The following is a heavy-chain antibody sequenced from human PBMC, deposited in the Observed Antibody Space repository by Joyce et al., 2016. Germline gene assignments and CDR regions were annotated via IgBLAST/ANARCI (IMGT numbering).Heavy chain of an antibody. D-gene: IGHD2-2*01. CDR3: TTPSCAN. CDR2: INSDDSSI. V-gene: IGHV3-48*03. Sequence: EVQLVESGGGLVQPGGSVRFSCAASGIIFSNKEMNWVRQAPGKGMEWVSSINSDDSSIHYADSVRGRFNTSRDNARNSLYLEMNSLRVEDTAIYYCTTPSCANWGQGSLVTVSS. J-gene: IGHJ4*02. CDR1: GIIFSNKE.